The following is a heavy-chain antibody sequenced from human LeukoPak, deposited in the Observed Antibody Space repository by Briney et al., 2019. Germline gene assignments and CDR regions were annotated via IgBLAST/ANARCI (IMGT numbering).Heavy chain of an antibody. D-gene: IGHD3-10*01. Sequence: GGSLRLSCAASGFTFSSYSMNWVRQAPGKGLEWVSSISFSSSYTYYADSVKGRFTISRDNAKNSLYLQMNSLRAEDTAVYYCARDRFYYGSGSYYTDAFDIWGQGTTVTVSS. J-gene: IGHJ3*02. V-gene: IGHV3-21*01. CDR1: GFTFSSYS. CDR3: ARDRFYYGSGSYYTDAFDI. CDR2: ISFSSSYT.